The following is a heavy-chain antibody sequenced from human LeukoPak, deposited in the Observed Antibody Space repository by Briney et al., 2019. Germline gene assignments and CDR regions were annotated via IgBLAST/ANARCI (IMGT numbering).Heavy chain of an antibody. CDR2: ISGNTFYT. Sequence: PGGSLRLSCAASGFTFSDYCMSWIRQAPGKGLEWVSYISGNTFYTNYADSVEGRFTISRDNAKNSLYLQMNSLRADDTAVYYCARDGAAAGPDRADFDYWGQGTLVTVSS. J-gene: IGHJ4*02. CDR1: GFTFSDYC. CDR3: ARDGAAAGPDRADFDY. V-gene: IGHV3-11*05. D-gene: IGHD6-13*01.